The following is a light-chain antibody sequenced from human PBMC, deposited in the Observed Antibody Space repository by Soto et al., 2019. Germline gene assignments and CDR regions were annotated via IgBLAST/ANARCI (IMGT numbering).Light chain of an antibody. Sequence: ELVLTQSPATLSLSPGERATLSCRASQSVSSYLAWYQQKPGQAPRLLIYDASNRATGITARFSGSGSGTDFTLTISSLAPEDFAVYYCQQRSNWRYTFGQGTKLEIK. CDR2: DAS. CDR1: QSVSSY. V-gene: IGKV3-11*01. CDR3: QQRSNWRYT. J-gene: IGKJ2*01.